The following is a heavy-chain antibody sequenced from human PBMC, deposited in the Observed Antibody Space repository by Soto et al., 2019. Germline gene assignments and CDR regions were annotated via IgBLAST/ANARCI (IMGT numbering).Heavy chain of an antibody. V-gene: IGHV3-23*01. Sequence: GGSLRLSSVASGFTFSDVTMIGVRRAPGEGLEWVSALTPGGETTHYMDSVRGRFTISRDNAKNTLYLEINSLTAADTAVYYCAKDSPLSGRYQDLDYWGQGTLVTVSS. CDR2: LTPGGETT. CDR3: AKDSPLSGRYQDLDY. J-gene: IGHJ4*02. D-gene: IGHD1-26*01. CDR1: GFTFSDVT.